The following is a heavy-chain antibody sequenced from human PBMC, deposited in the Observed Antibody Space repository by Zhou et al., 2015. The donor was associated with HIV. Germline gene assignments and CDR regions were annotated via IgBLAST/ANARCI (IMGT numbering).Heavy chain of an antibody. Sequence: QVQLVQSGAEVKKPGASVRVSCKASGYTFTNYGISWVRQAPGQGLEWMGWISAYNGNTNFAQKLQGRVTMTTDTSTSTAYMELRSLRSDDTAVYYCARVGITMVRGVPGGFDYWGQGTLVTVSS. J-gene: IGHJ4*02. D-gene: IGHD3-10*01. V-gene: IGHV1-18*01. CDR2: ISAYNGNT. CDR3: ARVGITMVRGVPGGFDY. CDR1: GYTFTNYG.